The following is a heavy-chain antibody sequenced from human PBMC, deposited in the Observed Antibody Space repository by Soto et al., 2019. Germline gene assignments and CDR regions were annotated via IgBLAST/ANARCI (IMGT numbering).Heavy chain of an antibody. J-gene: IGHJ4*02. Sequence: QVQLVESGXGXXXXXXXXRLSCAASGFTFSSYGMHWVRQAPGKGLEWVAVIWYDGSNKYYADSVKGRFTISRDNSKNTLYLQMNSLRAEDTAVYYCASSLRQVGFDYWGQGTLVTVSS. CDR1: GFTFSSYG. CDR3: ASSLRQVGFDY. D-gene: IGHD1-26*01. V-gene: IGHV3-33*01. CDR2: IWYDGSNK.